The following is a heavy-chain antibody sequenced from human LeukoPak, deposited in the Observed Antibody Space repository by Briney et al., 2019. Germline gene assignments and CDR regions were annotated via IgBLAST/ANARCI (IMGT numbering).Heavy chain of an antibody. CDR1: GGSFSGYY. V-gene: IGHV4-34*01. CDR3: ARRGSSSLTFDY. J-gene: IGHJ4*02. Sequence: SETLSLTSAVYGGSFSGYYWSWIRQPPGKGLEWIGEINHSGSTNYNPSLKSRVTISVDTSKNQFSLKLNSVTAADTAVYYCARRGSSSLTFDYWGQGTLVTVSS. D-gene: IGHD6-13*01. CDR2: INHSGST.